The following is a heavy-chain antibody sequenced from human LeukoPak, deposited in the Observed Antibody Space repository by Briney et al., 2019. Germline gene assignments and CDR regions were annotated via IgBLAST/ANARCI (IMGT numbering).Heavy chain of an antibody. CDR2: IRYDGSNK. J-gene: IGHJ4*02. Sequence: TGGSLRLSCAASGFTFSSYGMHWVRQAPGKGLEWVAFIRYDGSNKYYADSVKGRLTISRDNSKNTLYLQMNSLRAEDTAVYYCAKDLRYSSPYYFDYWGQGTLVTVSS. CDR3: AKDLRYSSPYYFDY. V-gene: IGHV3-30*02. D-gene: IGHD6-6*01. CDR1: GFTFSSYG.